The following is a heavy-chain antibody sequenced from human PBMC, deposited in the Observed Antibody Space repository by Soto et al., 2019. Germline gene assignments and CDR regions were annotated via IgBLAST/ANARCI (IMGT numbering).Heavy chain of an antibody. CDR2: IYYSGST. CDR1: GGSISSGGYY. V-gene: IGHV4-31*03. CDR3: ARWGTVASDSSGYYYYGMDV. Sequence: QVQLQESGPGLVKPSQTLSLTCTVSGGSISSGGYYWSWIRQHPGKGLVWIGYIYYSGSTYYNPPLMSRVTIAVDTSKNQFFLKLSSVTAADTAVYCCARWGTVASDSSGYYYYGMDVWGQGTTVTVSS. D-gene: IGHD3-22*01. J-gene: IGHJ6*02.